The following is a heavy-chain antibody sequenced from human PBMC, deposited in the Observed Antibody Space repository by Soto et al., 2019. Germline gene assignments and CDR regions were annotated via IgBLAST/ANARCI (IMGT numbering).Heavy chain of an antibody. CDR3: ATTSNPYDSRGYYLLN. CDR2: INTYNDNT. J-gene: IGHJ4*01. Sequence: QVQLLQSGAEVREPGASVKVSCKTSGYTFTTYGIAWVRQAPGQGLEWMGWINTYNDNTKYAQKLQGRVTMNADTSTATAFLDLGGLSSDDSAVYYCATTSNPYDSRGYYLLNWGQGTLVSVSS. V-gene: IGHV1-18*01. CDR1: GYTFTTYG. D-gene: IGHD3-22*01.